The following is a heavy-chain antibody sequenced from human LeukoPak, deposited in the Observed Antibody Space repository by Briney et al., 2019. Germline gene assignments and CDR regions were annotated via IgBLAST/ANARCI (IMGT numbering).Heavy chain of an antibody. CDR3: AKEDYYGSSVSRADAFDI. CDR2: ISSSSSYI. Sequence: GGSLRLSCAASGFTFSSFSMNWVRQAPGKGLEWVSSISSSSSYIYYADSVKGRFTLSRDNSTNSLCLQMNSLRAEDTAVYYCAKEDYYGSSVSRADAFDIWGQGTMVTVSS. CDR1: GFTFSSFS. J-gene: IGHJ3*02. V-gene: IGHV3-21*01. D-gene: IGHD3-10*01.